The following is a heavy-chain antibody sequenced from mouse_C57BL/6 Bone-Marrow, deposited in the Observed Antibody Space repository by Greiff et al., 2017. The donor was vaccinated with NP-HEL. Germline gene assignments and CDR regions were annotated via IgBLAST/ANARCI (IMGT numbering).Heavy chain of an antibody. CDR2: IRLKSDNYAT. Sequence: EVQVVESGGGLVQPGGSMKLSCVASGFTFSNYWMNWVRQSPEKGLEWVAQIRLKSDNYATHYAESVKGRFTISRYDSKSSFYLQMINLRAEDTGIYYCTGGSYYGSSYAMDDWGQGTSVTVSS. V-gene: IGHV6-3*01. J-gene: IGHJ4*01. CDR1: GFTFSNYW. CDR3: TGGSYYGSSYAMDD. D-gene: IGHD1-1*01.